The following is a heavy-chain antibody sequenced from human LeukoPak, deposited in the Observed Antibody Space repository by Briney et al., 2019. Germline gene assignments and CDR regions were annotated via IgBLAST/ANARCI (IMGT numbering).Heavy chain of an antibody. CDR3: ARNGYSYGYGYYYYMDV. CDR1: GFTLSSYA. V-gene: IGHV3-23*01. J-gene: IGHJ6*03. D-gene: IGHD5-18*01. Sequence: GGSLRLSCAASGFTLSSYAMSWVRQGPGKGLEWVSAISVSGNTYHADSVKGRFTISRDSSKNTLYLQMNSLRAEDTAVYYCARNGYSYGYGYYYYMDVWGKGTTVTVSS. CDR2: ISVSGNT.